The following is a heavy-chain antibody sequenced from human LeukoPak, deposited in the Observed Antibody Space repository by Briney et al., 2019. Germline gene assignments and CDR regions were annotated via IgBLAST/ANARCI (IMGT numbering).Heavy chain of an antibody. Sequence: GGSLRLSCAASGFTFDDYAMHWVRQAPGKGLEWVSGISWSSGSIGYADSVKGRFTISRDNAKNSLYLQMNSLRSEDTAVYYCARGLVSATGETGVDYWGQGTLVTVSS. D-gene: IGHD5-24*01. CDR2: ISWSSGSI. CDR3: ARGLVSATGETGVDY. CDR1: GFTFDDYA. J-gene: IGHJ4*02. V-gene: IGHV3-9*01.